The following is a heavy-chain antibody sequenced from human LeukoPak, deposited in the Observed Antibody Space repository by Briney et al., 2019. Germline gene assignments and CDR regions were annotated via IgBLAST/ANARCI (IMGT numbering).Heavy chain of an antibody. V-gene: IGHV3-49*03. CDR3: TRDRGSRRDGYNGVIFYY. CDR1: GFTFGDYA. J-gene: IGHJ4*02. D-gene: IGHD5-24*01. Sequence: GGSLRLSCTASGFTFGDYAMSWFRQAPGKGLEWVGFIRSKAYGGTTEYAASVKGRFTISRDDSKSIAYLQMNSLKTEDTAVYYCTRDRGSRRDGYNGVIFYYWGQGTLVTVSS. CDR2: IRSKAYGGTT.